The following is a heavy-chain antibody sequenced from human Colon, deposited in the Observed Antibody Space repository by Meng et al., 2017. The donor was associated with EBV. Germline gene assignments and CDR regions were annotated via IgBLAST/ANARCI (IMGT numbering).Heavy chain of an antibody. D-gene: IGHD3-10*01. J-gene: IGHJ4*02. CDR2: IYHSGST. CDR3: ARGRRFGSGRYALDY. Sequence: VRLKESGPGLVKPSGTLSLIGAVPGASIGSSYWWTWVRQPPEKGLEWIGEIYHSGSTNYNPSLKSRLTLSVGKSKSQFSLELISVTAADTAVYYCARGRRFGSGRYALDYWGQGTLVTVSS. CDR1: GASIGSSYW. V-gene: IGHV4-4*02.